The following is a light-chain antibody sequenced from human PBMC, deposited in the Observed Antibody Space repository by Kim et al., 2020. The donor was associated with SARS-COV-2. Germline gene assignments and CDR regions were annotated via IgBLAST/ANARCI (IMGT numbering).Light chain of an antibody. Sequence: ELTQDPAVSVALGQTVRITCQGDSLRSYYASWYQQKPGQAPVLVIYGKNNRPSGIPDRFSGSSSGNTASLTITGAQAEDEADYYCNSRDSSGNHLYVFG. CDR3: NSRDSSGNHLYV. CDR1: SLRSYY. CDR2: GKN. J-gene: IGLJ1*01. V-gene: IGLV3-19*01.